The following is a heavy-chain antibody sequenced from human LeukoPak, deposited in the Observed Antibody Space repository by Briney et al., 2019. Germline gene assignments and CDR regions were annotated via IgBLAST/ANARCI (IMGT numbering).Heavy chain of an antibody. CDR2: IIPLFGTP. V-gene: IGHV1-69*06. Sequence: GASVKVSCKASGYTFTGYYIHWVRQAPGQGLEWMGGIIPLFGTPDHAQKFQDRLTITADKSTSTAYMELSSLRSEDTAVYYCASATLRCSGGSCYEMDVWGKGTTVTVSS. CDR3: ASATLRCSGGSCYEMDV. D-gene: IGHD2-15*01. CDR1: GYTFTGYY. J-gene: IGHJ6*04.